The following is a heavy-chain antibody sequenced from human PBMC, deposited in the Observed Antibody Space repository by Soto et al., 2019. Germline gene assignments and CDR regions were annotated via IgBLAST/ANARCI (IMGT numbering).Heavy chain of an antibody. CDR1: GFSFSSYS. J-gene: IGHJ5*02. V-gene: IGHV3-21*01. D-gene: IGHD2-15*01. CDR3: ARGYTGYCSGGTCYWFDP. Sequence: EVQLVESGGGLVKPGGSLRLSCAASGFSFSSYSMNWVRQAPGKGLEWVSSISSSASHINYADSVKGRFTISRDNAKKSLYLQISSLRGEDTAVYYCARGYTGYCSGGTCYWFDPWGQGTLVTVSS. CDR2: ISSSASHI.